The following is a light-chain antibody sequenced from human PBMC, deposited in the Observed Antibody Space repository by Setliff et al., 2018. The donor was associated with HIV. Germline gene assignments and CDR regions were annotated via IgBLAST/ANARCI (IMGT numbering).Light chain of an antibody. V-gene: IGKV3-15*01. CDR1: QSVSSN. CDR3: QQYNKWPDT. J-gene: IGKJ2*01. Sequence: EIVMTQSPATLSVSPGERATLSCRASQSVSSNLAWYQQKPGQAPRLLIYGASTRATGIPARFSGSGSGTEFTLTISSLQSEDFAVYYCQQYNKWPDTFGQGTKV. CDR2: GAS.